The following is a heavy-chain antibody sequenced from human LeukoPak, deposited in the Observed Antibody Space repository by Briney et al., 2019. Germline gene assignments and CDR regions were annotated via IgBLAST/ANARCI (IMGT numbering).Heavy chain of an antibody. Sequence: SVKVSCKASGGTFSSYAISWVRQAPGQGLEWMGGIIPIFGTANYAQKFQGRVTITTDESTSTAYMELSSLRSEDTAVYYCARGGHVAWDSSGYYYPFDPWGQGTLVTVSS. J-gene: IGHJ5*02. V-gene: IGHV1-69*05. CDR2: IIPIFGTA. D-gene: IGHD3-22*01. CDR1: GGTFSSYA. CDR3: ARGGHVAWDSSGYYYPFDP.